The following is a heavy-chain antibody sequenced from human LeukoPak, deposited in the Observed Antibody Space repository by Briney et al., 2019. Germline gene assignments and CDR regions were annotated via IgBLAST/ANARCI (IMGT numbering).Heavy chain of an antibody. V-gene: IGHV3-23*01. CDR1: GFTFSSYV. CDR3: AKRGPAGAGKSPDYFDY. D-gene: IGHD6-19*01. Sequence: GGSLRLSCAASGFTFSSYVMSRVRQAPGKGLEWFSAIIGSGDRTYYADSVKGRFTISRDNSKNTVYLQMNSLRAEDTAVYYCAKRGPAGAGKSPDYFDYWGQGTLVTVSS. J-gene: IGHJ4*02. CDR2: IIGSGDRT.